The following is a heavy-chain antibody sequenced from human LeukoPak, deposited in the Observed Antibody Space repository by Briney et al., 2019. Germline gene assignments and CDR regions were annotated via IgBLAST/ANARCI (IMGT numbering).Heavy chain of an antibody. J-gene: IGHJ4*02. CDR1: GFTFSGYE. CDR3: ARGYDFWSGYSGFDY. Sequence: GGSLRLSCAASGFTFSGYEMNWVRQAPGKGLEWVSYISSSGSTIYYADSVKGRFTISRDNAKNSLYLQMNSLRAEDTAVYYCARGYDFWSGYSGFDYWGQGTLVTVSS. V-gene: IGHV3-48*03. CDR2: ISSSGSTI. D-gene: IGHD3-3*01.